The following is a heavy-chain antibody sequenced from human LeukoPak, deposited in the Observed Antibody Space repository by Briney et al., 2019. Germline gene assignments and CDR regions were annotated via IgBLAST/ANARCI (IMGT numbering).Heavy chain of an antibody. Sequence: PSETLSLTCAVYGGSFSGYYWSWIRQPPGKGLEWIGEINHSGSTNYNPSLKSRVTMSVDTSKNQFSLKLSSVTAADTAVYYCARGRRGGDRSWLQSLPYYYYMDVWGKGTTVTVSS. CDR3: ARGRRGGDRSWLQSLPYYYYMDV. V-gene: IGHV4-34*01. J-gene: IGHJ6*03. CDR1: GGSFSGYY. CDR2: INHSGST. D-gene: IGHD5-24*01.